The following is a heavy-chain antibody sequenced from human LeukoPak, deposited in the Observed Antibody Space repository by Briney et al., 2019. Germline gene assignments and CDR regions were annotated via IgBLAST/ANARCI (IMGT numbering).Heavy chain of an antibody. V-gene: IGHV6-1*01. CDR3: ARDLSGYPYYYYYYMDV. J-gene: IGHJ6*03. CDR2: TYYRSKWYN. D-gene: IGHD3-22*01. CDR1: GDSVSSNSAA. Sequence: SQTLSLTCAISGDSVSSNSAAWNWIRQSPSRGLEWLGKTYYRSKWYNDYAVSVKSRITINPDTSKNQFSLQLNSVTPEDTAVYYCARDLSGYPYYYYYYMDVWGKGTTVTVSS.